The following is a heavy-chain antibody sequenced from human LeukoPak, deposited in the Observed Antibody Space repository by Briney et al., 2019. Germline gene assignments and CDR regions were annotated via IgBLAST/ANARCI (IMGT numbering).Heavy chain of an antibody. V-gene: IGHV3-23*01. D-gene: IGHD4-23*01. J-gene: IGHJ4*02. Sequence: PGGSLRLSCAASGFTFSSYAMSWVRQAPGKGLEWVSTISDAGVSTYYTDSVKGRFTISRDNSKNTLYLQMNSLRAEDTAVYYCAKDDDYGGKIFWGQGALVTVSS. CDR2: ISDAGVST. CDR3: AKDDDYGGKIF. CDR1: GFTFSSYA.